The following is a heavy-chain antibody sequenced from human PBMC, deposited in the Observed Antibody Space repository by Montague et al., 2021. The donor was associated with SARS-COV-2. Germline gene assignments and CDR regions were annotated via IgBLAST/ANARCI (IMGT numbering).Heavy chain of an antibody. CDR3: AKDLSGYDYALYFDR. J-gene: IGHJ4*02. D-gene: IGHD5-12*01. CDR1: GLTFDDYT. CDR2: IGGDGRDS. V-gene: IGHV3-43*02. Sequence: SLRLSCAASGLTFDDYTMYWVRQRPGKGLECVSLIGGDGRDSYYTDSVRGRFTISRDNDKNSLYLYMNNLTTEDSALYYCAKDLSGYDYALYFDRWGRGTRVTVSS.